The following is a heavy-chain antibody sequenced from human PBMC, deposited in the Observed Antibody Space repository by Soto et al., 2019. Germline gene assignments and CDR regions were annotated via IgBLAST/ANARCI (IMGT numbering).Heavy chain of an antibody. V-gene: IGHV4-31*03. CDR3: ARGSAGRFLGVYYGVDV. D-gene: IGHD3-3*01. CDR1: GGSIISGAYH. Sequence: QVQLQESGPGLVKPSQTLSVTCTVSGGSIISGAYHWNWIRQHPGKGLDWIGYIYYTGATYYNSSLESRVYLALDTCTNQFSLRLTSVTAADTAVYYGARGSAGRFLGVYYGVDVWAQGTTVTVSS. CDR2: IYYTGAT. J-gene: IGHJ6*02.